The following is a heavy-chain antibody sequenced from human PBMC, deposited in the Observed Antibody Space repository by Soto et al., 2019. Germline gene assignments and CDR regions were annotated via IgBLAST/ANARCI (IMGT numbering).Heavy chain of an antibody. CDR1: GFTFSSYA. J-gene: IGHJ1*01. V-gene: IGHV3-23*01. Sequence: GGSLRLSCAASGFTFSSYAMSWVRQAPGKGLEWVSAISGSGGSTYYADSVKGRFTISRDNSKNTLYLQMNSLRAEDTAVYYCAKEEVSTTVTTLGYFQHWGQGTLVTVSS. CDR2: ISGSGGST. D-gene: IGHD4-17*01. CDR3: AKEEVSTTVTTLGYFQH.